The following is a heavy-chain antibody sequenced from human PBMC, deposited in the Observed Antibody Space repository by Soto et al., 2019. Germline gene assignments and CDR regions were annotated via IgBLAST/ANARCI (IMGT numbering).Heavy chain of an antibody. D-gene: IGHD3-22*01. V-gene: IGHV4-59*08. CDR2: IFQSVST. J-gene: IGHJ4*02. Sequence: PSETLSLTCTVSGASINNYYWSWIRQPPGKGLEWIAYIFQSVSTSYSPSLQSRVTISLDTSNNRCSLKLSSVTAADTAVYYCAKFDYCDSSGYLDFGPKWGQGTLVTVSS. CDR1: GASINNYY. CDR3: AKFDYCDSSGYLDFGPK.